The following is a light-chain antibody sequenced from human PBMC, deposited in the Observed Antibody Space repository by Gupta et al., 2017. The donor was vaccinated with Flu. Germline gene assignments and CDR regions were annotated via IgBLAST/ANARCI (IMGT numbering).Light chain of an antibody. CDR1: QSVSSY. J-gene: IGKJ5*01. CDR2: DAS. CDR3: QQRSDWPRIT. Sequence: EIVLTQSPAPLSLSPWERATLSCRASQSVSSYLAWYQQKPGRAPRLLSYDASNRATGTPARFSGSGSGTDFTLTISSLEPEDFAVYYCQQRSDWPRITFGQGTRLEIK. V-gene: IGKV3-11*01.